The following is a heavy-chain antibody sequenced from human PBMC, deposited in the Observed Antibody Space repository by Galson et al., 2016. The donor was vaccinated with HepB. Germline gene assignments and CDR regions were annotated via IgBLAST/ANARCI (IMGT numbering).Heavy chain of an antibody. CDR3: ARGDIEGAIFDY. J-gene: IGHJ4*02. Sequence: LRLSCAASGFTFSSYSMNWVRQAPGEGLEWVSSISSSSSYIYYADSVKGRFTISRDNAKNSLYLQMNSLRAEDTAVYYCARGDIEGAIFDYWGQGTRVTVSS. D-gene: IGHD1-26*01. CDR2: ISSSSSYI. V-gene: IGHV3-21*01. CDR1: GFTFSSYS.